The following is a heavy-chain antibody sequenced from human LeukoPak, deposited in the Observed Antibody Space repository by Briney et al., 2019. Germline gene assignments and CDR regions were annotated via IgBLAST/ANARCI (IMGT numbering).Heavy chain of an antibody. CDR1: GYRFTSYW. Sequence: GESLKISCKGSGYRFTSYWIGWVRQMPGKGLEWMGIICPGDSNTRYSPSFQGQVTISADKSISTAFLQWTSLKASDTAMYYCARQETGYSGSYWGQGTLVTVSS. CDR3: ARQETGYSGSY. D-gene: IGHD1-14*01. CDR2: ICPGDSNT. J-gene: IGHJ4*02. V-gene: IGHV5-51*01.